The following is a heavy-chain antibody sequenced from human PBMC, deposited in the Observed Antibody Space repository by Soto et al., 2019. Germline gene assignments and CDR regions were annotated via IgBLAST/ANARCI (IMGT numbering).Heavy chain of an antibody. Sequence: PSETLSLTCAVSSGSIDNVYWWSWIRQPPGKGLEWIGYIYYSGSTYYNPSLESRVIISVDTSKKQFSLKVTSVTAADTAVYYCARFHDYGGFLVDYWGQGTPVTVSS. CDR2: IYYSGST. J-gene: IGHJ4*02. CDR3: ARFHDYGGFLVDY. D-gene: IGHD4-17*01. CDR1: SGSIDNVYW. V-gene: IGHV4-30-4*01.